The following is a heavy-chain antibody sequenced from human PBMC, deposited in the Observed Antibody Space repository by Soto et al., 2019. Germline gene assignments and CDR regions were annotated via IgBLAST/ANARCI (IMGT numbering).Heavy chain of an antibody. CDR3: ARDFGDYDSSGYYYVLDAFDI. D-gene: IGHD3-22*01. CDR2: ISSSSSTI. J-gene: IGHJ3*02. CDR1: GFTFSSYS. Sequence: GGSLRLSCAASGFTFSSYSMNWVRQAPGKGLEWVSYISSSSSTIYYADSVKGRFTISRDNAKNSLYLQMNSLRDEDTAVYYCARDFGDYDSSGYYYVLDAFDIWGQGTMVTVSS. V-gene: IGHV3-48*02.